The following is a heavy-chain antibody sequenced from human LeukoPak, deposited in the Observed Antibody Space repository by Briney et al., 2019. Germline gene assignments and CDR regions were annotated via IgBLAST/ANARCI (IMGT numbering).Heavy chain of an antibody. CDR2: ISPSTTYI. J-gene: IGHJ4*02. Sequence: PGGSLRLSCAASGFTFSDYTMNWVRQAPGKGLEWVSSISPSTTYIYFADSLKGRFTVSRDNAKNSLYLHMDSLRAEDTAVYYCARERYYGSGAPKFDFWGQGALVTVSS. CDR3: ARERYYGSGAPKFDF. V-gene: IGHV3-21*01. D-gene: IGHD3-10*01. CDR1: GFTFSDYT.